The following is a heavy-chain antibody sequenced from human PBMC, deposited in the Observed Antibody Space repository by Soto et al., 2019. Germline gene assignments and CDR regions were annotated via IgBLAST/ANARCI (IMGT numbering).Heavy chain of an antibody. V-gene: IGHV4-59*01. D-gene: IGHD1-26*01. Sequence: SETLSLTCTVSGGSISSYYWSWIRQPPGKGLEWIGYMYYSGSTNYNPSLKSRVTISLDTSNNQFSLKLSSVTAADTAVYYCASQRVGGTYSFDYWGQGTLVTVS. CDR3: ASQRVGGTYSFDY. CDR1: GGSISSYY. J-gene: IGHJ4*02. CDR2: MYYSGST.